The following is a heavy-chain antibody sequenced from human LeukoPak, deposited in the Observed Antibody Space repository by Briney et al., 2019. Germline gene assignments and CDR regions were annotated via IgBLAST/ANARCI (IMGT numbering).Heavy chain of an antibody. CDR1: GYSFTSYG. Sequence: GASVKVSCKASGYSFTSYGISWVRQAPGQRLEWMGWINAGNGNTKYSQKFQGRVTITRDTSASTAYMELSSLRSEDTAVYYCASGIAVAEFDYWGQGTLVTVSS. D-gene: IGHD6-19*01. CDR3: ASGIAVAEFDY. CDR2: INAGNGNT. V-gene: IGHV1-3*01. J-gene: IGHJ4*02.